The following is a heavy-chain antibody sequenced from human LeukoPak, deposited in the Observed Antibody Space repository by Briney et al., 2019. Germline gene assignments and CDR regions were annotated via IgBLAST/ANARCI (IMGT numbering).Heavy chain of an antibody. CDR3: AREYYYYGMDV. CDR1: AYTFTSYG. V-gene: IGHV1-18*01. CDR2: ISAHNGNT. J-gene: IGHJ6*02. Sequence: ASVKVSCKASAYTFTSYGISWVRQAPGQGLEWMGWISAHNGNTNYAQKLQGRVTMTADTSMSTAYMELRSLRSDDTAVYYCAREYYYYGMDVWGQGTTVTVSS.